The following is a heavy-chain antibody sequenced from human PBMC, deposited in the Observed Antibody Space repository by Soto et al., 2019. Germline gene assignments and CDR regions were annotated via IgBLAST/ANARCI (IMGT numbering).Heavy chain of an antibody. CDR3: ARGPSPGTHDAFEI. CDR2: IIPIFGTA. J-gene: IGHJ3*02. CDR1: GGTFSSYA. Sequence: SVKVSCKASGGTFSSYAISWVRQAPGQGLEWMGGIIPIFGTANYAQKFQGRVTITADESTSTAYMELSSLRSEDTAVYYCARGPSPGTHDAFEIWGQGTMVTGSS. V-gene: IGHV1-69*13.